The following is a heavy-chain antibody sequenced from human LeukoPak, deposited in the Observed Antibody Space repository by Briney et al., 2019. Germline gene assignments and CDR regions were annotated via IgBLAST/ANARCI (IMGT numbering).Heavy chain of an antibody. D-gene: IGHD1-1*01. CDR3: AKGGRRTFDY. V-gene: IGHV4-4*07. Sequence: SETLSLTCTVSGGPISSYYWSWIRQPAGEGLEWIGRIYTSGSTNYNPSFKSRVTMSVDTSKNQFSLNLSSVTAADTAVYYCAKGGRRTFDYWGQGTLVTVSS. CDR1: GGPISSYY. CDR2: IYTSGST. J-gene: IGHJ4*02.